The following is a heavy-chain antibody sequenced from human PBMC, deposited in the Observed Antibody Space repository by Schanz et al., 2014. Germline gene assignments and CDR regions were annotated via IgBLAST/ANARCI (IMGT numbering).Heavy chain of an antibody. D-gene: IGHD3-10*01. V-gene: IGHV3-23*04. Sequence: EVQLVESGGGLVKPGGSLRLSCATSGFSFSSYAINWVRQAPGKGLEWVSGISGSGASTYYADSVKGRFTISRDNSNKTVDLQMNSLRAEDTALYYCVRDELLWFGEVLSLDYWGQGALVTVSS. CDR2: ISGSGAST. CDR3: VRDELLWFGEVLSLDY. CDR1: GFSFSSYA. J-gene: IGHJ4*02.